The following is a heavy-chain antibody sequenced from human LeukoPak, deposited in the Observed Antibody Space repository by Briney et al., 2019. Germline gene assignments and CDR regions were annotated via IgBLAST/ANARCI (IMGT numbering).Heavy chain of an antibody. CDR2: ISSSSSYI. CDR1: GFTFSSYS. J-gene: IGHJ1*01. V-gene: IGHV3-21*01. Sequence: GGSLRLSCAASGFTFSSYSMNWVRQAPGKGLEWVSSISSSSSYIYYPDSVKGRFTISRDNAKNSLYLQMNSLRAEDTAVYYCASTYSSSWYLEYFQHWGQGTLVTVSS. CDR3: ASTYSSSWYLEYFQH. D-gene: IGHD6-13*01.